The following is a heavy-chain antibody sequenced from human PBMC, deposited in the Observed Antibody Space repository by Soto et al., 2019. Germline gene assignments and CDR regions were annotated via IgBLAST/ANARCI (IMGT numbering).Heavy chain of an antibody. CDR2: FDPEDGET. Sequence: ASVKVSCKVSGYTLTELSMHWVRQAPGKGLEWMGGFDPEDGETIYAQKFQGRVTMTEDTSTDTAYMELSSLRSEDTAVYYCATSATGVPQYYFDYWGQGTLVTVSS. V-gene: IGHV1-24*01. CDR1: GYTLTELS. D-gene: IGHD7-27*01. CDR3: ATSATGVPQYYFDY. J-gene: IGHJ4*02.